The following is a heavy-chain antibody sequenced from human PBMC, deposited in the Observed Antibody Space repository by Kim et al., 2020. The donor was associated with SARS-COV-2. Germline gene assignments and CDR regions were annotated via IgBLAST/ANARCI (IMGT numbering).Heavy chain of an antibody. CDR3: TSIFEY. D-gene: IGHD3-3*02. Sequence: DGGSRSYADSVTGRLTTARDNANNMVYLQMNSLRVDDTAIYYCTSIFEYWGQGALVTVSS. J-gene: IGHJ4*02. CDR2: DGGSR. V-gene: IGHV3-74*01.